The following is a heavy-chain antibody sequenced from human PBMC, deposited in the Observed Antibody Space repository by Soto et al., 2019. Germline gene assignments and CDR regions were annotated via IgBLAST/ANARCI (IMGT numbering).Heavy chain of an antibody. CDR1: GFTLSDYH. CDR3: ANLRYCSGGSCYSDAFDI. D-gene: IGHD2-15*01. J-gene: IGHJ3*02. CDR2: ISSSGSTI. Sequence: GGALRLSCAGSGFTLSDYHISLIRPAPGEGVEWVSYISSSGSTIYYADSVKGRFTISRDNAKNSLYLQMNSLRAEDTAVYYCANLRYCSGGSCYSDAFDIWGQGTMVTVSS. V-gene: IGHV3-11*01.